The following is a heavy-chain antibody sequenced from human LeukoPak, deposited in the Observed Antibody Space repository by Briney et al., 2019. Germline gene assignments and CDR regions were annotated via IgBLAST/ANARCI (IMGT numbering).Heavy chain of an antibody. V-gene: IGHV3-48*02. CDR2: ISTSSGTI. CDR1: GFTFSRYS. D-gene: IGHD5-12*01. Sequence: GGSLRLSCAASGFTFSRYSMNWVRQAPGKGLEWVSYISTSSGTIYYTDSVKGRFTISRDNAKNSLYLQMNSLRDEDTAVYYCARDRGGYEFFDFRGQGTRVTVSS. CDR3: ARDRGGYEFFDF. J-gene: IGHJ4*02.